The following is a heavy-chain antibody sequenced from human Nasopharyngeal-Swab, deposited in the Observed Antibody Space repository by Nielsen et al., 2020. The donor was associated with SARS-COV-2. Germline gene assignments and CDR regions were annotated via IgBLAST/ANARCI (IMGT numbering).Heavy chain of an antibody. CDR2: INSSGSTL. V-gene: IGHV3-11*01. CDR3: ARGGPGYYDFWSGPQGYYYGMDV. CDR1: GFTFSDYY. D-gene: IGHD3-3*01. Sequence: GGSLRLSCAASGFTFSDYYMSWIRQAPGKGLEWVSYINSSGSTLYYANSVEGRFTISRDNAKTSLYLQMHSLRAEDTAVYYCARGGPGYYDFWSGPQGYYYGMDVWGQGTTVTVSS. J-gene: IGHJ6*02.